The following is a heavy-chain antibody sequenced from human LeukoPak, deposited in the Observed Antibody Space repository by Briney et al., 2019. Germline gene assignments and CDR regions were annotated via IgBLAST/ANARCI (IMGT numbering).Heavy chain of an antibody. CDR3: AREGSYETDNSFDP. D-gene: IGHD5-18*01. J-gene: IGHJ5*02. Sequence: SETLSLTCTVSGGSISSYYWSWIRQPPGKGLEWIGYIYYSGSTNYNPSLKSRVTISVDTSKNQFSLKLSSVTAADTAVYYRAREGSYETDNSFDPWGQGTLVTVSS. V-gene: IGHV4-59*01. CDR2: IYYSGST. CDR1: GGSISSYY.